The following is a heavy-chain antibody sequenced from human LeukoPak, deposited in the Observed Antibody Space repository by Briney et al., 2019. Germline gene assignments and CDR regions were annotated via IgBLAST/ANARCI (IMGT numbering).Heavy chain of an antibody. D-gene: IGHD3-10*01. CDR2: ISTYNGNT. CDR3: ARDSMPTRGVSRGFDP. CDR1: GYSFTSYD. J-gene: IGHJ5*02. V-gene: IGHV1-18*01. Sequence: GASVKVSCKASGYSFTSYDLNWVRQATGQGLEWMGWISTYNGNTNYAQKLQGRVTMTTDTSTSTAYMELRSLRSDDTAVYYCARDSMPTRGVSRGFDPWGQGTLVTVSS.